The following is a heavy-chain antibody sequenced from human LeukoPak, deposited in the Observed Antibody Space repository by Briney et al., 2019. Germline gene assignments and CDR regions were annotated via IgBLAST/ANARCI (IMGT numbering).Heavy chain of an antibody. CDR2: IRSKAYGGTT. J-gene: IGHJ6*02. CDR1: GFTFGDYA. D-gene: IGHD3-10*01. V-gene: IGHV3-49*03. CDR3: TSSGSDYGMDV. Sequence: GGSLRLSCTASGFTFGDYAMSWFRQAPGKGLEWVGFIRSKAYGGTTEYAASVKGRFTISRDDSKSIAYLQMNSLKTEDTAVYYCTSSGSDYGMDVWGLGTTVTVSS.